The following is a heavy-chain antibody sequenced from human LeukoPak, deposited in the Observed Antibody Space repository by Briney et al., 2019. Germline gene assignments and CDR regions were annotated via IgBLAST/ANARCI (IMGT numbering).Heavy chain of an antibody. D-gene: IGHD1-1*01. V-gene: IGHV4-59*02. J-gene: IGHJ5*02. Sequence: SETLSLTCTVSGVSVSNYYWNWIRQPPGKGLEWIGYIYYTGNTNYNPSLKSRVTISVDTSKNQFSLKLSSVTAADTAVYYCARDRLQLQSWGQGTLVTVSS. CDR3: ARDRLQLQS. CDR2: IYYTGNT. CDR1: GVSVSNYY.